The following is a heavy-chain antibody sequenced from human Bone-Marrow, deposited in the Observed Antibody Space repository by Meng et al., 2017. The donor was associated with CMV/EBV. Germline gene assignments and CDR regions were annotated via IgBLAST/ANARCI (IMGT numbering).Heavy chain of an antibody. Sequence: ASVKVSCKVSGYTFTDHYMYWVRQAPGQGLEWMGWINPNSGITYYAQKSQGRVTMTRDTSISTAYMELSRLRSDDTAVYYCARLKHYYGSGSYYNGFDYWGQGTLVTVSS. CDR3: ARLKHYYGSGSYYNGFDY. CDR1: GYTFTDHY. D-gene: IGHD3-10*01. V-gene: IGHV1-2*02. J-gene: IGHJ4*02. CDR2: INPNSGIT.